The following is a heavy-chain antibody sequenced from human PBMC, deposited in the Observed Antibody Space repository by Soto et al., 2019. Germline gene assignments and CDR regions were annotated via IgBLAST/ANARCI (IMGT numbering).Heavy chain of an antibody. V-gene: IGHV3-33*01. CDR2: IWYDGGNK. J-gene: IGHJ4*02. CDR3: ARDQGKKQLGHSF. Sequence: GGSLRLSCAASGFTFSSYGMHWVRQAPGKGLEWVAVIWYDGGNKYYADSVKGRFTISRDNSKNTLCLQMNSLRAEDTAVYYCARDQGKKQLGHSFWGQGTLVTVSS. D-gene: IGHD6-13*01. CDR1: GFTFSSYG.